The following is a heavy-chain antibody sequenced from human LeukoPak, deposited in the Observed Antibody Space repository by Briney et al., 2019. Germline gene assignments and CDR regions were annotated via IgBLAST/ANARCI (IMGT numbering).Heavy chain of an antibody. CDR2: ISAYNGNT. CDR3: ARDCSSTSRYYYYYGMDV. CDR1: GYTFTSYG. Sequence: ASVKVSCKASGYTFTSYGISWVRQAPGQGLEWMGWISAYNGNTNYAQKLQGRVTMTTDTSTSTAYMELRSLRSDDTAVYYCARDCSSTSRYYYYYGMDVWGQGTTVTVSS. D-gene: IGHD2-2*01. V-gene: IGHV1-18*01. J-gene: IGHJ6*02.